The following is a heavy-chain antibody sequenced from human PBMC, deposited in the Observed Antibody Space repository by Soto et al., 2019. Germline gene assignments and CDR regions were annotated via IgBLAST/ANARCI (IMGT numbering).Heavy chain of an antibody. CDR3: ARKSLRSTFGH. D-gene: IGHD3-10*01. CDR2: TNHSGST. J-gene: IGHJ4*02. V-gene: IGHV4-34*01. Sequence: SETLSLTCAVYGGSFSGYYWSWIRQPPGKGLEWIGETNHSGSTNYNPSHKSRITITVDTSKNQFSLKLSSVTAADTAVYYCARKSLRSTFGHWGQGTLVTVSS. CDR1: GGSFSGYY.